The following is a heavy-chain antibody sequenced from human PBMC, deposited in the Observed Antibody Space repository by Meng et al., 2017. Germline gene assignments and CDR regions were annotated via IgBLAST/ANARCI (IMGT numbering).Heavy chain of an antibody. CDR3: ARYACSGGSCYADY. V-gene: IGHV3-64*01. D-gene: IGHD2-15*01. CDR2: ISSNGGST. Sequence: GESLKISCAASGFTFSSYAMHWVRQAPGKGLEYVSAISSNGGSTYYANSVKGRFTISRDNSMNTLYLQMGSLRAEDMAVYYCARYACSGGSCYADYWGQGTLVTVSS. J-gene: IGHJ4*02. CDR1: GFTFSSYA.